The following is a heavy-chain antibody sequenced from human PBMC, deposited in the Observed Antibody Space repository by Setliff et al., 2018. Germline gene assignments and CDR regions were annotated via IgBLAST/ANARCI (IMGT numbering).Heavy chain of an antibody. CDR2: INTNTGNP. Sequence: ASVKVSCKASGYSFSTYAMSWIRQAPGQGLEWMGWINTNTGNPSYAQSFTGRFVFSLDTSVSTAYLHIISLKPKDTAMYYCSRASRFATLVCKGDYYMDFWGKGTTVTVSS. V-gene: IGHV7-4-1*02. CDR3: SRASRFATLVCKGDYYMDF. D-gene: IGHD2-8*01. J-gene: IGHJ6*03. CDR1: GYSFSTYA.